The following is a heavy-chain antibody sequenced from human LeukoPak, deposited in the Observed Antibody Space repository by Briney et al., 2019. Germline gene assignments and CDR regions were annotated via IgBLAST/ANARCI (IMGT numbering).Heavy chain of an antibody. CDR2: IYTSRST. Sequence: PSETLSLTCTVSGGSISSYYWSWIRQPAGKGLEWIGRIYTSRSTNYNPSLKSRVTMSVDTSKNQFSLKLSSVTAADTAVYYCARDIGYYDFWSGYYDYWGQGTLVTVSS. J-gene: IGHJ4*02. CDR1: GGSISSYY. V-gene: IGHV4-4*07. CDR3: ARDIGYYDFWSGYYDY. D-gene: IGHD3-3*01.